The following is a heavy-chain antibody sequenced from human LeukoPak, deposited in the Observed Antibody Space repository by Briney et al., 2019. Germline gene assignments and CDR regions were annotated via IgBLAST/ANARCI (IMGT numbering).Heavy chain of an antibody. CDR3: ARGYLSSGRLDY. J-gene: IGHJ4*02. D-gene: IGHD3-10*01. CDR2: INHSGST. V-gene: IGHV4-34*01. Sequence: PSETLSLTCAVYGGSFSGYYWSWIRQPPGKGLEWIGEINHSGSTNYNPSLKSRVTISVDTSKNQFSLKLSSVTAVDTAVYYCARGYLSSGRLDYWGQGTLVTVSS. CDR1: GGSFSGYY.